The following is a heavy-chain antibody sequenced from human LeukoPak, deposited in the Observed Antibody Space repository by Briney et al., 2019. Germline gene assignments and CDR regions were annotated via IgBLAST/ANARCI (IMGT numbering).Heavy chain of an antibody. CDR3: ARDDPSYYDSSGYDY. CDR1: GGTFSSYA. CDR2: FIPILGIA. V-gene: IGHV1-69*04. Sequence: GASVKVSCKASGGTFSSYAISWVRQAPGQGLEWMGRFIPILGIANYAQKFQGRVTITADKSTSTAYMELSSLRSEDTAVYYCARDDPSYYDSSGYDYWGQGTLVTVSS. D-gene: IGHD3-22*01. J-gene: IGHJ4*02.